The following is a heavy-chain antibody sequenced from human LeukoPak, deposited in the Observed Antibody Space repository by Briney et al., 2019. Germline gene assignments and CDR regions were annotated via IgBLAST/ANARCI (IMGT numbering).Heavy chain of an antibody. Sequence: SETLSLTCTVSGGSISSYYWSWIRQPPGKGLEWIGEINHSGSTNYNPSLKSRVTISVDTSKNQFSLKLSSVTAADTAVYYCARCQDFVLSLSFDPWGQGTLVTVSS. CDR2: INHSGST. V-gene: IGHV4-34*01. CDR1: GGSISSYY. J-gene: IGHJ5*02. CDR3: ARCQDFVLSLSFDP. D-gene: IGHD2-8*01.